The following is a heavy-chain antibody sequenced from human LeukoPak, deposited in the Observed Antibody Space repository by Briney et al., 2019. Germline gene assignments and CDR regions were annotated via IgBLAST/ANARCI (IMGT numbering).Heavy chain of an antibody. V-gene: IGHV3-7*01. J-gene: IGHJ2*01. CDR3: ARDRDSRWDFDL. Sequence: PGGSLRLSRAASGFTVSRSYMSWVRQGPGKGLEWVASIKQDGSETYYVDSVKGRFTLSRDNAKNSLYLQMNSLRADDTAVYYCARDRDSRWDFDLWGRGTLVTVSS. CDR2: IKQDGSET. D-gene: IGHD3-22*01. CDR1: GFTVSRSY.